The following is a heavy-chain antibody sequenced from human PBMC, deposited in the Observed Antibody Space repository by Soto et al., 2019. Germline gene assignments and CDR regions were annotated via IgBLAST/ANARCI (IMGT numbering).Heavy chain of an antibody. J-gene: IGHJ6*02. D-gene: IGHD1-26*01. CDR1: VGSVSIGSYY. V-gene: IGHV4-61*01. CDR2: IYYSGST. Sequence: SETLSLTCSLSVGSVSIGSYYLSWIRQPPGKGLEWIGYIYYSGSTNYNPSLKSRVTISVDTSKNQFSLMLSSVPAADTAVYYCARDLVRGSSSYYYYGMHVWGQGTTGTVSS. CDR3: ARDLVRGSSSYYYYGMHV.